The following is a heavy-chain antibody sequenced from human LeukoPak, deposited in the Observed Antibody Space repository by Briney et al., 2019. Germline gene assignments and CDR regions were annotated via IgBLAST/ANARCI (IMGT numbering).Heavy chain of an antibody. CDR1: GYTLTELS. V-gene: IGHV1-24*01. D-gene: IGHD1-14*01. CDR2: FDPVDGEA. J-gene: IGHJ4*02. CDR3: ATDLAGTLLIRGDY. Sequence: ASVKVSCKVSGYTLTELSMHWVRQAPGKGLEWMGGFDPVDGEAIYAQKFQGRVTMTEDTSTDTAYMELSSLRSEDTAVYYCATDLAGTLLIRGDYWGQGTLVTVSS.